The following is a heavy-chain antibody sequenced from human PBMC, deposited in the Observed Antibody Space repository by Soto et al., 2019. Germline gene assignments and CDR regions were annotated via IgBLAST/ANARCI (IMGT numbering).Heavy chain of an antibody. J-gene: IGHJ4*02. D-gene: IGHD3-10*01. CDR2: INAATGDT. Sequence: QVQLVQSGAEVKKPGASVTVSCKASGYTLTSKAMHWVRQAPGQRLEWMGWINAATGDTNYSEKFQGRVTISRDTSANPTSMELSSLRSEDTAVYYCARARTYYFGSGLDSWGQGTLVTVSS. V-gene: IGHV1-3*01. CDR1: GYTLTSKA. CDR3: ARARTYYFGSGLDS.